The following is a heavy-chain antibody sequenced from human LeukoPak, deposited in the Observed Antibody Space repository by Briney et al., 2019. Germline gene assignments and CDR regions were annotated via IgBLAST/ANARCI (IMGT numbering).Heavy chain of an antibody. Sequence: GGSLRLSCAAAGFTFSSYAMSWVRQAPGKGLEWVSAISGSGGSTYYADSVKGRFTISRDNSKNTLYLQMNSLRAEDTAVYYCAKDPWYNWNDDWGYYFDYWGQGTLVTVSS. CDR3: AKDPWYNWNDDWGYYFDY. CDR2: ISGSGGST. J-gene: IGHJ4*02. V-gene: IGHV3-23*01. D-gene: IGHD1-1*01. CDR1: GFTFSSYA.